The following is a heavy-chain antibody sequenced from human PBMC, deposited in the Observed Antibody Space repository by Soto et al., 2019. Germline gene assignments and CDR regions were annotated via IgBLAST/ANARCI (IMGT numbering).Heavy chain of an antibody. V-gene: IGHV1-69*12. J-gene: IGHJ5*02. CDR3: ARDQGLVAARTTPNWRDP. CDR2: ITPIFGTR. Sequence: QVQLVQSGTEVKKPGSSVKVSCEASGGTFINYAFTWVRQAPGQGLEWMGGITPIFGTRNYAQKFQGRVTITADESTSTVYMELSSLQSEDTAVYYCARDQGLVAARTTPNWRDPWGQGTLVTVSS. CDR1: GGTFINYA. D-gene: IGHD6-6*01.